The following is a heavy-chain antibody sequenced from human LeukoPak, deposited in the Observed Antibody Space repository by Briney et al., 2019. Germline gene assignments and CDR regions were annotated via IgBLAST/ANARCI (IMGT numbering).Heavy chain of an antibody. CDR1: GYIFTGYY. V-gene: IGHV1-2*02. J-gene: IGHJ5*02. CDR3: ARLRVVGKSFDP. CDR2: INPNSGGT. D-gene: IGHD2-15*01. Sequence: ASVKVSCKASGYIFTGYYMHWVRQAPGQGLEWMGWINPNSGGTNYAQKFQGGVTMTRDTSISTAYMELSRLRSDDTAVYYCARLRVVGKSFDPWGQGTLVTVSS.